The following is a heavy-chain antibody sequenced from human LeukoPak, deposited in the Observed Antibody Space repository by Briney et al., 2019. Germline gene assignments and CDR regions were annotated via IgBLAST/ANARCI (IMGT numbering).Heavy chain of an antibody. CDR1: GYTLTELS. CDR2: FDPEDGET. V-gene: IGHV1-24*01. CDR3: ATNLGYCSGGSCYSGIDY. Sequence: ASVKVSCKVSGYTLTELSMHWVRQAPGKGLEWMGGFDPEDGETIYAQKFQGRVTMTEDTSTDTAYMELSSLRSEDTAVYYCATNLGYCSGGSCYSGIDYWGQGTLVTVSS. D-gene: IGHD2-15*01. J-gene: IGHJ4*02.